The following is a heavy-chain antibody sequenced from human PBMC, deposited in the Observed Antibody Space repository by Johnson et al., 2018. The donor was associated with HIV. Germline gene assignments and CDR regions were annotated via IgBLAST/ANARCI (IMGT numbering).Heavy chain of an antibody. CDR2: INWNGGST. CDR1: GFFFDDYG. V-gene: IGHV3-20*04. D-gene: IGHD6-6*01. CDR3: ARPDSSSARAHYAFDI. J-gene: IGHJ3*02. Sequence: EVQLVESGGGLERPGGSLRLSCAASGFFFDDYGMTWVRQPPGRGLEWVSGINWNGGSTGYTDSVKGRFTISRDNAKNSLYLQMNSLRAEDTDVYYCARPDSSSARAHYAFDIWGQGTMVTFSS.